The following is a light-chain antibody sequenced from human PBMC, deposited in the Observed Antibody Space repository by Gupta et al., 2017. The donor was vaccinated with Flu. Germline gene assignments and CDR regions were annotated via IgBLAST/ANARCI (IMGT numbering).Light chain of an antibody. CDR1: SSDVGAYNH. Sequence: QSALTQPASVSGSPGQSITVSCTGTSSDVGAYNHVSWYQQYPGKAPKVIMCEVNKRPSGVSNRFSGSKSGNTASLTISGLQAEDEADYYCCSHAGATFWVFGGGTKLTVL. CDR2: EVN. J-gene: IGLJ3*02. CDR3: CSHAGATFWV. V-gene: IGLV2-23*02.